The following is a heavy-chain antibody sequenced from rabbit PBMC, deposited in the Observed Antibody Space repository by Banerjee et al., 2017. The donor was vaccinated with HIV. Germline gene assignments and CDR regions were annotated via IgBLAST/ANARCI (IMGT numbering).Heavy chain of an antibody. Sequence: QSLEESGGDLVKPGASLTLTCTASGFSFSSGYDMCWVRQAPGKGLEWIGCIHTGSSSSTYYASWAKGRFTISKTSSTTVTLQMTSLTAADTATYFCARDNNDDGGDYDLWGPGTLVTVS. CDR1: GFSFSSGYD. D-gene: IGHD2-1*01. V-gene: IGHV1S40*01. CDR3: ARDNNDDGGDYDL. CDR2: IHTGSSSST. J-gene: IGHJ4*01.